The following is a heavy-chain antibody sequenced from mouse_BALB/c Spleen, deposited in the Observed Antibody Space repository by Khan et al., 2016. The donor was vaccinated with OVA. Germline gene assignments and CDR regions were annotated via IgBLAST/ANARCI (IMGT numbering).Heavy chain of an antibody. CDR2: INPSSGYT. CDR1: GYTFTSYT. CDR3: ARSLTGTEAY. J-gene: IGHJ3*01. Sequence: QVQLQQPGAELARPGASVKMSCKASGYTFTSYTMHWVKQRPGQGLEWIGYINPSSGYTNSKQNFKDKATLTADKSSSTAYMQLSSLTSEDSAVYYCARSLTGTEAYWGQGTLVTVSA. V-gene: IGHV1-4*01. D-gene: IGHD4-1*01.